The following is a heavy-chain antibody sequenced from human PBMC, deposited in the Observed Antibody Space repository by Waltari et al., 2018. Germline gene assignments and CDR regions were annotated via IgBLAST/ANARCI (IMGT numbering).Heavy chain of an antibody. J-gene: IGHJ5*02. D-gene: IGHD6-13*01. CDR1: GFTFTRYY. CDR3: ARDNSLADLGWWFDP. V-gene: IGHV1-46*01. CDR2: ISPSGDRT. Sequence: QVQLVQSGAEVMQPGASVKVSCKASGFTFTRYYMHWVRQAPGQGLEWMGLISPSGDRTYYSRKFQGRFTMSRDTSTSTLYMELSGLRSDDTALYYCARDNSLADLGWWFDPWGQGTRVIVHS.